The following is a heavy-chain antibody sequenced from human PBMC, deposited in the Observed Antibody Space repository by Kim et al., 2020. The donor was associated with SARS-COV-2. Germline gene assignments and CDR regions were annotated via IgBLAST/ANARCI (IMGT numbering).Heavy chain of an antibody. D-gene: IGHD3-3*01. CDR1: GFSFDDYT. CDR2: IRWNIRST. CDR3: AKEGGTMYFDY. V-gene: IGHV3-43*01. Sequence: GGSLRLSCAASGFSFDDYTMHWFRQVPGRGLEWVSLIRWNIRSTHYADSVKGRFTISADHSKNSLYLQMDSLRTEDTAFYYCAKEGGTMYFDYWGQGTLVTVSS. J-gene: IGHJ4*02.